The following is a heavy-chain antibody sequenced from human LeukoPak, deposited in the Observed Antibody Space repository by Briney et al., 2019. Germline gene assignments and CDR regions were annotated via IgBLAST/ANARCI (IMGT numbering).Heavy chain of an antibody. V-gene: IGHV4-4*07. D-gene: IGHD3-22*01. J-gene: IGHJ5*02. Sequence: SETLSLTCTVSGGSITGYYWTWIRQPAGKGLEWIGRVSDTGRAYYNPSLERRVTISVDTSKNQFSLKLSSVTAADTAVYYCARALYYYDSSGYYSNWFDPWGQGTLVTVSS. CDR1: GGSITGYY. CDR3: ARALYYYDSSGYYSNWFDP. CDR2: VSDTGRA.